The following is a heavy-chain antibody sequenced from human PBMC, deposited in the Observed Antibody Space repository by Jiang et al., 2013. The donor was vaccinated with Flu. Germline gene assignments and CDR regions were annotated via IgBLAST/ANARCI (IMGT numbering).Heavy chain of an antibody. V-gene: IGHV4-4*02. CDR3: ARRASTYGFIDY. CDR1: GGSISSSNW. Sequence: LVKPSQTLSLTCAVSGGSISSSNWWSWVRQPPGKGLEWIGEIYHSGSTYYNPSLKSRVTISVDTSKNQFSLKLSSVTAADTAVYYCARRASTYGFIDYWGQGTLVTVSS. J-gene: IGHJ4*02. D-gene: IGHD3-10*01. CDR2: IYHSGST.